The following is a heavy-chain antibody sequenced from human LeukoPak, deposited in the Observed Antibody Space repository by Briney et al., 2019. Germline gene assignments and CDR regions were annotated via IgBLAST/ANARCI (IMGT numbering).Heavy chain of an antibody. D-gene: IGHD6-19*01. Sequence: SQTLSLTCTVSGGSIISGIYYWIWIRQPAGKGLEWIGRISTSGNTNYNPSLKSRVTIAVDTSKNQFSLNLSSVTAADTAVYYCARGAAVAFDYWGQGTLVTVSS. CDR3: ARGAAVAFDY. V-gene: IGHV4-61*02. CDR1: GGSIISGIYY. CDR2: ISTSGNT. J-gene: IGHJ4*02.